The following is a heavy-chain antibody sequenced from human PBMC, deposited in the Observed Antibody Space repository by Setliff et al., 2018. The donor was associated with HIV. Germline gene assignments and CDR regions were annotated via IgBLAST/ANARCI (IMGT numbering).Heavy chain of an antibody. Sequence: SETLSLTCTVSGDSISNYYWSWVRQPPGKGLEWIGYIYTTGSTNYNPSLKSRVTISVDTSKNKFSLKLSSVTAADTAVYYCARGLSFYDPGGFDYWGQGTLVTVSS. CDR1: GDSISNYY. CDR2: IYTTGST. CDR3: ARGLSFYDPGGFDY. V-gene: IGHV4-4*09. D-gene: IGHD3-22*01. J-gene: IGHJ4*02.